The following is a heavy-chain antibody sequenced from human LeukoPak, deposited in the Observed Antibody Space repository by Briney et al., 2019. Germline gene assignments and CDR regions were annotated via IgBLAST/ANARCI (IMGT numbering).Heavy chain of an antibody. J-gene: IGHJ4*02. Sequence: SETLSLTCTVSGGYISGHFWSWIRQPPGKGLEWIGFVSYSGDTNYSPSFNGRVTISLDTSKSQFSLNLNSVTAADTAVYFCARGGASSRYFGYWGQGTLVTVSS. CDR3: ARGGASSRYFGY. CDR1: GGYISGHF. D-gene: IGHD1-26*01. V-gene: IGHV4-59*11. CDR2: VSYSGDT.